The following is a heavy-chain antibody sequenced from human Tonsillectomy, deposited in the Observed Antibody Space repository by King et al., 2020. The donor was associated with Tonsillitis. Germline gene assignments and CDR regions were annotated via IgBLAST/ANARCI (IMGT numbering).Heavy chain of an antibody. Sequence: VQLVESGGGLVQPGGSLRLSCAASGFTFSSYWMSWVRQSPGKGLEWVANTKQDGTQKHYLDSVKGRFTISRDNAKNSLYLQMNSLRAEDTAVYFCARDYIEGATGWCYWGQGTLVTVSS. J-gene: IGHJ4*02. CDR2: TKQDGTQK. V-gene: IGHV3-7*03. CDR1: GFTFSSYW. CDR3: ARDYIEGATGWCY. D-gene: IGHD1-26*01.